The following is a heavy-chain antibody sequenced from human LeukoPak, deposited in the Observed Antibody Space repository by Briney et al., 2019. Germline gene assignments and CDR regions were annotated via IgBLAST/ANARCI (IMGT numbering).Heavy chain of an antibody. D-gene: IGHD3-22*01. CDR3: ARVGTRYYYDSSGYYRGYYFDY. CDR1: GFTFDDYG. J-gene: IGHJ4*02. Sequence: PGGSLRLSCAASGFTFDDYGMSWVRQAPGKGLEWVSYISSSGSTIYYADSVKGRFTISRDNAKNSLYLQMNSLRAEDTAVYYCARVGTRYYYDSSGYYRGYYFDYWGQGTLVTVSS. CDR2: ISSSGSTI. V-gene: IGHV3-48*03.